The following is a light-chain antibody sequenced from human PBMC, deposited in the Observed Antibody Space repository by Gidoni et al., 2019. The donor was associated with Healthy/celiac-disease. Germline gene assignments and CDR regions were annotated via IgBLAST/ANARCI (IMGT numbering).Light chain of an antibody. CDR3: QQYGSSP. V-gene: IGKV3-20*01. CDR2: GAS. CDR1: QSVSSSY. J-gene: IGKJ4*01. Sequence: ERVLTQSPGTLYLSPGERATLSCRASQSVSSSYLAWYQQKPGQAPRLLIYGASSRATGIPDRFSGSGSGTAFTLTISRLEPEDFAVYYCQQYGSSPFGGXTKVEIK.